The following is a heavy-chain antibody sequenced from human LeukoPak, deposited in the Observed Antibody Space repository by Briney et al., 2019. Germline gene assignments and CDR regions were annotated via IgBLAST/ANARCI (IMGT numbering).Heavy chain of an antibody. J-gene: IGHJ3*02. CDR2: INSDGSST. Sequence: GGSLRLSCAVSGFTFSSHWMHWVRQAPGKGLVWVSRINSDGSSTSYADSVKGRFTISRDNAKNTLYLQMNSLRAEDTAVYYCTRGYYDFWSGSHDAFDIWGQGTMVTVSS. CDR3: TRGYYDFWSGSHDAFDI. V-gene: IGHV3-74*01. CDR1: GFTFSSHW. D-gene: IGHD3-3*01.